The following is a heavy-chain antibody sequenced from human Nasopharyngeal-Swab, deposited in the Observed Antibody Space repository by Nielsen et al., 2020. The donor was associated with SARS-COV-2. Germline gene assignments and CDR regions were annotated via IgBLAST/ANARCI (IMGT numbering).Heavy chain of an antibody. V-gene: IGHV3-23*01. Sequence: GESLKISCVVSGFTFRSYAMSWVRQAPGKGLEWVSAIGGVGSPTFYADSVKGRFTISRDNSKNMLFLQMNSLTADDTAVYYCAKHSPHSPPGDRVFDYWGQGTLVTVSS. J-gene: IGHJ4*02. CDR2: IGGVGSPT. D-gene: IGHD7-27*01. CDR1: GFTFRSYA. CDR3: AKHSPHSPPGDRVFDY.